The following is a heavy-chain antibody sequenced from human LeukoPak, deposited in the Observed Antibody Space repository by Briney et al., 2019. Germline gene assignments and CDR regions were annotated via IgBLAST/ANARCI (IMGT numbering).Heavy chain of an antibody. V-gene: IGHV1-18*01. J-gene: IGHJ4*02. Sequence: GASXXVSCKASGYTFTSYGISWVRQAPGQGLEWMGWISANNGKTNYAQKFQGRVTINTDTATGTAYMEMRRHRAGDRAVYYCARDFFHGHCGGLSCFLLDYWGQGSLVAVSS. D-gene: IGHD2-15*01. CDR2: ISANNGKT. CDR3: ARDFFHGHCGGLSCFLLDY. CDR1: GYTFTSYG.